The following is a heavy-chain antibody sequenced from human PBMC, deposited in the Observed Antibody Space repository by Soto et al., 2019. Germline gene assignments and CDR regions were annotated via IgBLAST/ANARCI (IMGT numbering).Heavy chain of an antibody. CDR1: GYAFTTYG. CDR3: ARGRYGDY. D-gene: IGHD1-1*01. V-gene: IGHV1-18*01. Sequence: QVNLVQSGAEVKKPGASVKVSGKGSGYAFTTYGITWVRQAPGQGLGWMGWISAHKGNTNYAQKLQGRVTVTRDTSTSTDYIELRSLRSDDTAVYYCARGRYGDYWGQGALVTVPS. J-gene: IGHJ4*02. CDR2: ISAHKGNT.